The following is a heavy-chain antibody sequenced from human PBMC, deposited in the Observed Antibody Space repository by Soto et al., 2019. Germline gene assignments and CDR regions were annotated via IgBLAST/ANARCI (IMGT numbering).Heavy chain of an antibody. Sequence: ASVKVSCKASGGTFSSYAISWVRQAPGQGLEWMGGIIPIFGTANYAQKFQGRVTITADESTSTAYMELSSLRSEDTAVYYCDSGYSGYALGPSYYYGMDVWGQGTTVTVSS. V-gene: IGHV1-69*13. CDR1: GGTFSSYA. D-gene: IGHD5-12*01. CDR3: DSGYSGYALGPSYYYGMDV. CDR2: IIPIFGTA. J-gene: IGHJ6*02.